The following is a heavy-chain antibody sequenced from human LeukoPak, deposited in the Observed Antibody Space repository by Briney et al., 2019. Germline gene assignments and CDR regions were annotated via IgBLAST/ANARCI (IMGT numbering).Heavy chain of an antibody. CDR3: ARNHIAVAGSFDY. CDR2: IYYSGST. D-gene: IGHD6-19*01. V-gene: IGHV4-39*01. CDR1: GGSISSSSYY. J-gene: IGHJ4*02. Sequence: SETLSLTCTVSGGSISSSSYYWGWIRQPLGKGLEWIGSIYYSGSTYYNPSLKSRVTISVDTSKNQFSLKLSSVTAADTAVYYCARNHIAVAGSFDYWGQGTLVTVSS.